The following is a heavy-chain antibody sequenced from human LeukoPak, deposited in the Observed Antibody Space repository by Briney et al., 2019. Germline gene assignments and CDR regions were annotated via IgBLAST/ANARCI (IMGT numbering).Heavy chain of an antibody. J-gene: IGHJ4*02. V-gene: IGHV3-21*01. Sequence: GGSLRLSCAASGFTFSSYSMNWVRQAPGEGLEWISSISSSSSYIYYADSVKGRFTTSRDNAKNSLYLQMNSLRAEDTAVYYCARDVVRGVISGGFDYWGQGTLVTVSS. CDR3: ARDVVRGVISGGFDY. CDR2: ISSSSSYI. D-gene: IGHD3-10*01. CDR1: GFTFSSYS.